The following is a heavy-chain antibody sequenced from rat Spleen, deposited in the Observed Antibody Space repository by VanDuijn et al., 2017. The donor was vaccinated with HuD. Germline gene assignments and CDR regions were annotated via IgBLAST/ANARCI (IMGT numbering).Heavy chain of an antibody. CDR1: GFTFTNYD. J-gene: IGHJ3*01. Sequence: EVQLVESGGGLVQPGRSLKLSCAASGFTFTNYDMAWVRQAPTKGLEWIASISTGGGNTYYRDSVKGRFTISRDIAKSSLYLQMDSLRSEDTATYYCTRHDYPGVTTNWFAHWGQGTLVTVSS. V-gene: IGHV5-25*01. D-gene: IGHD1-4*01. CDR3: TRHDYPGVTTNWFAH. CDR2: ISTGGGNT.